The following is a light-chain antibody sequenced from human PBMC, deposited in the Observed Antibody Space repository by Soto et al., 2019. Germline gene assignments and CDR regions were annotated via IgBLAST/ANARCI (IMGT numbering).Light chain of an antibody. CDR2: GAS. V-gene: IGKV3-20*01. CDR1: QSVSSSY. Sequence: EIVLTQSPGTLSLSPGERATLSCRASQSVSSSYLAWYQQKTGQAPRLLIYGASSRATGIPDRFSGSGSGTDFTLTISRLEPEDFVVYYCQQYGSSPCTFGQGTKLEIK. CDR3: QQYGSSPCT. J-gene: IGKJ2*02.